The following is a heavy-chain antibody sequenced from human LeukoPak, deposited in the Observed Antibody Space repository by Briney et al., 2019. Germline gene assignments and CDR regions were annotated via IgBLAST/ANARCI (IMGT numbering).Heavy chain of an antibody. CDR1: GGSISSSSYS. J-gene: IGHJ4*02. Sequence: SETLSLTCTVSGGSISSSSYSWGWIRQPPGKGLEWIGSIYYSGSTYYNPSLKSRVTISVDTSKNQFSLKLSSVTAADTAVYYCAEGLFGLIDYWGQGTLVTVSS. D-gene: IGHD2-21*01. V-gene: IGHV4-39*01. CDR3: AEGLFGLIDY. CDR2: IYYSGST.